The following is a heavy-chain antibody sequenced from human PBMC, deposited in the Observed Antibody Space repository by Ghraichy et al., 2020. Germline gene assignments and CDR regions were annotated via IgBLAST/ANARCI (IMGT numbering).Heavy chain of an antibody. CDR1: GGSISSSSYY. V-gene: IGHV4-39*01. CDR3: ARRGFTMVRGVIIDAFDI. D-gene: IGHD3-10*01. J-gene: IGHJ3*02. CDR2: IYYSGST. Sequence: SETLSLTCTVSGGSISSSSYYWGWIRQPPGKGLEWIGSIYYSGSTYYNPSLKSRVTISVDTSKNQFSLKLSSVTAADTAVYYCARRGFTMVRGVIIDAFDIWGQGTMVTVSS.